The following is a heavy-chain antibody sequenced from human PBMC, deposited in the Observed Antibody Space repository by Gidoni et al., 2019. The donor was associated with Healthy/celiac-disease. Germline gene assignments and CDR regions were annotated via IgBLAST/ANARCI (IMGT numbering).Heavy chain of an antibody. CDR3: ARDASTVTTPVWYFDL. D-gene: IGHD4-17*01. V-gene: IGHV4-61*02. Sequence: QVQLQESGPGLVKPSQTLSLTCTVSGGSISSGSYYWSWIRQPAGKGLEWIGRIYTSGSTNYNPSLKSRVTISVDTSKNQFSLKLSSVTAADTAVYYCARDASTVTTPVWYFDLWGRGTLVTVSS. J-gene: IGHJ2*01. CDR2: IYTSGST. CDR1: GGSISSGSYY.